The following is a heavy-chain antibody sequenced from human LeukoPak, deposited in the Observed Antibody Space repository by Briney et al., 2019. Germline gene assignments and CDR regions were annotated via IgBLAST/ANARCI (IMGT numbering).Heavy chain of an antibody. J-gene: IGHJ6*04. CDR2: ISGSGEST. CDR3: AKAIHSPRKLASPPGMDV. V-gene: IGHV3-23*01. Sequence: GGSLRLSCAASGFSFSSFAMSWVRQAPGKGLEWVSAISGSGESTYYEDSVKGRFTISRDNSKNTLYLQMNSLRAEDTAVYYCAKAIHSPRKLASPPGMDVWGKGTTVTDSS. CDR1: GFSFSSFA. D-gene: IGHD2-15*01.